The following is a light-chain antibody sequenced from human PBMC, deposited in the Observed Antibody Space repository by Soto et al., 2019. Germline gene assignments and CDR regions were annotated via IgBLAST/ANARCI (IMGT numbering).Light chain of an antibody. Sequence: QSALTQPASVSGSPGQSITISCTGTSSDVGGYNYVSWYQQHPGKAPKLMIYDVSNRPSGVSNRFSGSKSGNTASLTISGLQAEDEADYYCSSYTSSRTYVFGTGTKDTVL. J-gene: IGLJ1*01. CDR3: SSYTSSRTYV. CDR1: SSDVGGYNY. CDR2: DVS. V-gene: IGLV2-14*01.